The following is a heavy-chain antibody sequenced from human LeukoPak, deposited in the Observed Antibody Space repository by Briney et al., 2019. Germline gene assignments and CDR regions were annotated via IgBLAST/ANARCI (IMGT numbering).Heavy chain of an antibody. Sequence: PSETLSLTCAVSGDSFSTFYWSWIRQSPGKGLEWIGDINHNGNTNYNPSLKSRVPISVGTSKNVFSLRWPAVPAADTAVYYCASMSVSAMFFLHYGGRGALVSVAS. D-gene: IGHD2-8*01. CDR2: INHNGNT. V-gene: IGHV4-34*01. CDR1: GDSFSTFY. CDR3: ASMSVSAMFFLHY. J-gene: IGHJ4*02.